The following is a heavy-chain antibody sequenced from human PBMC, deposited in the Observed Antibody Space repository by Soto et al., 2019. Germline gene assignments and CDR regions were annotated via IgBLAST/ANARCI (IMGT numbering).Heavy chain of an antibody. J-gene: IGHJ3*02. D-gene: IGHD2-15*01. Sequence: SETLSLTCTVSGGSISSYYWSWIRQPPGKGLEWIGYIYYSGSTNYNPSLKSRVTISVDTSKNQFSLKLSSVTAADTAVYYCARSVEGYCSGGSCYSKAARAFDIWGQGTMVTVS. CDR1: GGSISSYY. CDR3: ARSVEGYCSGGSCYSKAARAFDI. CDR2: IYYSGST. V-gene: IGHV4-59*01.